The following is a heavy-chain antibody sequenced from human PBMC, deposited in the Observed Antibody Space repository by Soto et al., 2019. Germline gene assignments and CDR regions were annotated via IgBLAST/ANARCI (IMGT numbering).Heavy chain of an antibody. V-gene: IGHV1-69*01. CDR2: IIPIFGTA. J-gene: IGHJ5*02. CDR3: ARGGGYCSSTGCYRWFDP. Sequence: QVQLVQSGAEVKKPGSSVKVSCKASGGTFSSYAISWVRQAPGQGLEWMGGIIPIFGTANYAQKFQGRVTITADESTSTAYMELSSLRSEDTAVYYCARGGGYCSSTGCYRWFDPWGQGTLVTVSS. CDR1: GGTFSSYA. D-gene: IGHD2-2*01.